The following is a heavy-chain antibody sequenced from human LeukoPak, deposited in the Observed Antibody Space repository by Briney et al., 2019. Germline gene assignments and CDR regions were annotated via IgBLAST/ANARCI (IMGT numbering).Heavy chain of an antibody. CDR1: GGSFSGYY. V-gene: IGHV4-34*01. CDR2: INHSGST. Sequence: SETLSLTCAVYGGSFSGYYWSWIRQPPGKGLEWIGDINHSGSTHYTPSLKSRVTISVDTSKNQFSLKLNSVTAADTAVYYCARVSPPAYGLGSYEDYWGQGTLVTVSS. CDR3: ARVSPPAYGLGSYEDY. D-gene: IGHD3-10*01. J-gene: IGHJ4*02.